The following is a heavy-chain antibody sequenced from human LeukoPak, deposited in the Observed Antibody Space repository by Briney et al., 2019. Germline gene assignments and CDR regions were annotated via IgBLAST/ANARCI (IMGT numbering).Heavy chain of an antibody. V-gene: IGHV4-34*01. D-gene: IGHD6-19*01. CDR1: GGSFSGYY. CDR3: ARGTAVAGT. J-gene: IGHJ5*02. CDR2: INHSGST. Sequence: PSETLSLTCAVYGGSFSGYYWSWIRQPPGKGLEWIGEINHSGSTNYNPSLKSRVTISVDTSKKQFSLRLSSVTAADTAVYYCARGTAVAGTWGQGTLVTVSS.